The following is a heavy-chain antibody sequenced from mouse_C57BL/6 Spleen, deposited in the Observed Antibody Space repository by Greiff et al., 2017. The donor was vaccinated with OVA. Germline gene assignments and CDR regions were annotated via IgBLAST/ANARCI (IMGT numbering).Heavy chain of an antibody. Sequence: VQLQQSGPELVKPGASVKISCKASGYTFTDYYMNWVKQSHGKSLEWIGDINPNNGGTSYNQKFKGKATLTVDKSSSTAHMELRSLTSEDSAVYYCARGGYYYGTDYWGQGTTLTVSS. CDR3: ARGGYYYGTDY. V-gene: IGHV1-26*01. CDR2: INPNNGGT. CDR1: GYTFTDYY. D-gene: IGHD1-1*01. J-gene: IGHJ2*01.